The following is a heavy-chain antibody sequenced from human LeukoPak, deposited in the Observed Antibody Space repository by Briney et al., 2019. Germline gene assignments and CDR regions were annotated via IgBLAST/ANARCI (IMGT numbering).Heavy chain of an antibody. V-gene: IGHV4-39*01. CDR3: ARHASSSWYSHIGYYYYYMDV. CDR1: GGSISSYY. J-gene: IGHJ6*03. Sequence: SETLSLTCTVSGGSISSYYWVWVRQPPGKGLEWMGSMYYSGSTYYNPSLNSRGTISVDTSKNQCSLNLDAVTAADTAVYYCARHASSSWYSHIGYYYYYMDVWGKGTAVTISS. D-gene: IGHD6-13*01. CDR2: MYYSGST.